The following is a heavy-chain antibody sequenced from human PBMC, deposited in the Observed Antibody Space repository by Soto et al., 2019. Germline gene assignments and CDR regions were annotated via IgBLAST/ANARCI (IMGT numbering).Heavy chain of an antibody. Sequence: PSETLSLTFTVSRGSISTYYWSWILQPPGKGLECIGYIYYNGNTNYNPSLKSRVTISVDTSKNQFTLNLNSVTAADTAVYYCARHATRSYDYWGQGTLVTVSS. V-gene: IGHV4-59*08. CDR3: ARHATRSYDY. J-gene: IGHJ4*02. CDR1: RGSISTYY. CDR2: IYYNGNT.